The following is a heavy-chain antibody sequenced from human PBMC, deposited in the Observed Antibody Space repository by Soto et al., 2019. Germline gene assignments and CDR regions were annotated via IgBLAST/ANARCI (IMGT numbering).Heavy chain of an antibody. CDR3: ARAWYSPWIQLWFDY. V-gene: IGHV1-69*13. J-gene: IGHJ4*02. D-gene: IGHD5-18*01. CDR1: GGTFSSYA. CDR2: IIPIFGTA. Sequence: SVKVSCKASGGTFSSYAISWVRQAPGQGLEWMGGIIPIFGTANYAQKFQGRVTITADESTSTAYMELSSLRSEDTAVYYCARAWYSPWIQLWFDYWGQGTLVTVSS.